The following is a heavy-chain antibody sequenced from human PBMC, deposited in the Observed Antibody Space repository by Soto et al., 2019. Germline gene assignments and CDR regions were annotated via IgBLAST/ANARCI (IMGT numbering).Heavy chain of an antibody. CDR2: ISTYNGNT. Sequence: ASVMVSCRASGYTVISYGISCVRQAPRQGIEWMGRISTYNGNTKNAQKLQGRVPMTTDTATSTAYMDLRSLRPDDTAVYYCARAKYYYDSSGDYDYWGQGTLVTVSS. CDR3: ARAKYYYDSSGDYDY. CDR1: GYTVISYG. V-gene: IGHV1-18*04. D-gene: IGHD3-22*01. J-gene: IGHJ4*02.